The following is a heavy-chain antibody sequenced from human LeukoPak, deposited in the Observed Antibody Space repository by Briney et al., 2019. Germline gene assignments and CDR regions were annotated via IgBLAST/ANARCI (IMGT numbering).Heavy chain of an antibody. CDR1: GFTFSSHA. CDR2: IGATNGRT. J-gene: IGHJ4*02. Sequence: GGSLRLSCAASGFTFSSHAMSWVRQAPGKGLEWVWAIGATNGRTYYADSVKGRFTISRDNSKNTLFLQMNSLRDEDTAVYYCAKHYYDSSGTPRYFDYWGQGTLVTVSS. D-gene: IGHD3-22*01. CDR3: AKHYYDSSGTPRYFDY. V-gene: IGHV3-23*01.